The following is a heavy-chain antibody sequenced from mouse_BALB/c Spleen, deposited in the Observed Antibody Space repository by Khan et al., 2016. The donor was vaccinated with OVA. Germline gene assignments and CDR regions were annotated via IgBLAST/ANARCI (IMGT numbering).Heavy chain of an antibody. CDR3: ARWNYRYDGYFDY. Sequence: EVQLQESGPSLVKPSQTLSLTCSVTGDSITSGYWNWIRKFPGNKIEYMGYISSSDSTFYNPSLKSRISITRDTSKNQYYLQLNSGTTEDTATYYCARWNYRYDGYFDYWGQGTTLTVSS. D-gene: IGHD2-14*01. CDR2: ISSSDST. V-gene: IGHV3-8*02. J-gene: IGHJ2*01. CDR1: GDSITSGY.